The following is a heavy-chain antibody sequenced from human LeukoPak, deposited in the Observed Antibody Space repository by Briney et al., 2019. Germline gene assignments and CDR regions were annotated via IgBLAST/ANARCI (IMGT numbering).Heavy chain of an antibody. Sequence: ASVTVSCKASGYTFTSYDINWVRQATGQGLEWMGWMNPNSGNTGYAQKFQGRVTMTRNTSISTAYMELSSLRSEDTAVYYCARVATIRRGHNWFDPWGQGTLVTVSS. CDR3: ARVATIRRGHNWFDP. CDR1: GYTFTSYD. V-gene: IGHV1-8*01. J-gene: IGHJ5*02. CDR2: MNPNSGNT. D-gene: IGHD5-12*01.